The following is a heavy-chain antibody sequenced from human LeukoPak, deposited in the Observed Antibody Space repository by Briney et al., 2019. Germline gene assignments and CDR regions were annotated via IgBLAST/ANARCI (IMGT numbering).Heavy chain of an antibody. CDR3: ARVITLVRGVTYLNWMAP. V-gene: IGHV4-59*01. D-gene: IGHD3-10*01. CDR1: GGSIRSYY. Sequence: PSETLSLTCSVSGGSIRSYYWTWIRQPPGKGLEWIGHIYHSGTTNYNPSLKSRVTISVDTSKNQFSLKLTSVTAADTAVYYCARVITLVRGVTYLNWMAPWGQGTLVTVSS. CDR2: IYHSGTT. J-gene: IGHJ5*02.